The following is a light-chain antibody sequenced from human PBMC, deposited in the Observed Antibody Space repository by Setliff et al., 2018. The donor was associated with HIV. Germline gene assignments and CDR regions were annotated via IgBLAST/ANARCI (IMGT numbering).Light chain of an antibody. CDR1: SSDVGAYNY. Sequence: QSVLTQPRSVSGSPGQSVAISCTGTSSDVGAYNYVSWYQQHPGKAPKLMIYDVTNRPSGVPDRFSGSKSGNTASLTISGLQADDEADYYCWSYAGSSWVFGTGTKATVL. V-gene: IGLV2-11*01. J-gene: IGLJ1*01. CDR3: WSYAGSSWV. CDR2: DVT.